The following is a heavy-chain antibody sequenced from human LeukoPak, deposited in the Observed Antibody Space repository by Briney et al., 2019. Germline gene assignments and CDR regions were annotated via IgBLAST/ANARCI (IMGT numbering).Heavy chain of an antibody. CDR3: ARRGAVAGYHLDY. CDR2: VYGGGSI. J-gene: IGHJ4*02. CDR1: GFTFSNAW. Sequence: GGSLTLSCAASGFTFSNAWMTWVRQAPGKGLEWVSVVYGGGSIYYADSVKGRFTISRDNSKNALYLQMNSLRAEDTAVYYCARRGAVAGYHLDYWGQGTLVTVSS. D-gene: IGHD6-19*01. V-gene: IGHV3-53*01.